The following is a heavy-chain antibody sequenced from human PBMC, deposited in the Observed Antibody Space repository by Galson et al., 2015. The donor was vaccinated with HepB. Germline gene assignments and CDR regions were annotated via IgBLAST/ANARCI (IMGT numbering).Heavy chain of an antibody. Sequence: SLRLSCAASGFTFSTYGMYWVRQAPGKGLEWVAFIRFDGNYKDYADSVKGRFTISRDNSKNTLYLQMNSLRAEDTAVYYCAKDLRGYNSAWGALDYWGQGTLVTVSS. J-gene: IGHJ4*02. CDR3: AKDLRGYNSAWGALDY. CDR2: IRFDGNYK. CDR1: GFTFSTYG. D-gene: IGHD6-19*01. V-gene: IGHV3-30*02.